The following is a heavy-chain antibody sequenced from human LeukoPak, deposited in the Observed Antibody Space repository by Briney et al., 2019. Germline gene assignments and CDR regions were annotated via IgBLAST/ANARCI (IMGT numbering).Heavy chain of an antibody. J-gene: IGHJ4*02. CDR2: IYPGDSET. Sequence: GESLKISCKGSGYSFTSQWIGWVRQMPGTGLEWMGIIYPGDSETKYGPSLEGQVTISADKSISTAYLQWSSLKASDTAMYYCARLEYDGSWSLDYWGQGTLVTVSS. CDR1: GYSFTSQW. CDR3: ARLEYDGSWSLDY. D-gene: IGHD6-13*01. V-gene: IGHV5-51*01.